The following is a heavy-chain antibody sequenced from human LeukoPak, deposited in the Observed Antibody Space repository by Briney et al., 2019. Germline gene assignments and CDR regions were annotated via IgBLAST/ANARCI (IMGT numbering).Heavy chain of an antibody. J-gene: IGHJ4*02. CDR1: GYTFTTYA. CDR2: INPNSGGT. CDR3: ARDLYGGTSATFDY. Sequence: ASVKVSCKASGYTFTTYAMNWVRQAPGQGLEWMGWINPNSGGTNYAQKFQGRVTMTRDTSISTAYMELSRLRSDNTAVYYCARDLYGGTSATFDYWGQGTLVTVSS. D-gene: IGHD4-23*01. V-gene: IGHV1-2*02.